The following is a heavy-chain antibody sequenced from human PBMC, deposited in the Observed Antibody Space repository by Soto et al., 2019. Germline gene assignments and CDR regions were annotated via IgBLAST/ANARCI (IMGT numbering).Heavy chain of an antibody. Sequence: SETLSLTCAVSGGSISSGGYSWSWIRQPPGKGLEWIGYIYHSGSTYYNPSLKSRVTISRDNSKNTLYLQMSSLRAEDTAVYYCVTCTRGYSGYDPPYYFDYWGQGTLVTVSS. CDR2: IYHSGST. D-gene: IGHD5-12*01. J-gene: IGHJ4*02. CDR1: GGSISSGGYS. CDR3: VTCTRGYSGYDPPYYFDY. V-gene: IGHV4-30-2*02.